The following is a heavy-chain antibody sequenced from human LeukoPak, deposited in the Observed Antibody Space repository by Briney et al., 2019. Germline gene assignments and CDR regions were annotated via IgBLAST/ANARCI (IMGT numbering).Heavy chain of an antibody. V-gene: IGHV1-8*01. CDR1: GYTFTSYD. CDR3: ARGRYSRGDYYYYYMDV. CDR2: MNPNSGNT. J-gene: IGHJ6*03. Sequence: ASVKVSCKASGYTFTSYDINWMRQAPGQGLEWVGWMNPNSGNTGYAQTFQGKLTMTRNTSIKTAYMELSSLRSEDTAVYYCARGRYSRGDYYYYYMDVWGKGTTVTISS. D-gene: IGHD5-18*01.